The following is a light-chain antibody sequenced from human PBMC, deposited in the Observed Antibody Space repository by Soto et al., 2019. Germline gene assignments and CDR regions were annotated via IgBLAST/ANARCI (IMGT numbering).Light chain of an antibody. CDR2: IAS. Sequence: DIQMTQSPSTLSGSVGDRVTITSRASQTISSWLAWYQQKPGKAPKLLIYIASSLQTGVPSRSSGSGSGTHFSLTIRRLEPEDFAVYYCQQYGSSGTFGQGTKVDIK. CDR3: QQYGSSGT. V-gene: IGKV1-5*01. J-gene: IGKJ1*01. CDR1: QTISSW.